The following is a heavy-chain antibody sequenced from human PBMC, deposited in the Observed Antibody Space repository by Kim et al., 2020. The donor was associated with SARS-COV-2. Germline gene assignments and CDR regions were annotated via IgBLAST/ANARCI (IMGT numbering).Heavy chain of an antibody. J-gene: IGHJ6*01. V-gene: IGHV4-59*08. Sequence: SETLSLTCTVSGGSISSYYWSWIRQPPGKGLEWIGYIYYSGSTNYNPSLKSRVTISVDTSKNQFSLKLSSVTAADTAVYYCARGITMVRGAHLLLYGMHV. CDR1: GGSISSYY. D-gene: IGHD3-10*01. CDR3: ARGITMVRGAHLLLYGMHV. CDR2: IYYSGST.